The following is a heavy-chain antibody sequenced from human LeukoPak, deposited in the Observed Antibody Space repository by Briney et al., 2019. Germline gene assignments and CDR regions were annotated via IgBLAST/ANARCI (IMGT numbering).Heavy chain of an antibody. D-gene: IGHD5-24*01. CDR2: IYYSGNT. J-gene: IGHJ5*02. Sequence: SETLSLTCTVSGGSISSYYWSWIRQPPGKGLEWIGYIYYSGNTNYNPSLNSRVTISVDMSKNQFSLRLKSVTAADTAVYYCASHTGYNWFWFDPWGQGTLVTVSS. V-gene: IGHV4-59*01. CDR3: ASHTGYNWFWFDP. CDR1: GGSISSYY.